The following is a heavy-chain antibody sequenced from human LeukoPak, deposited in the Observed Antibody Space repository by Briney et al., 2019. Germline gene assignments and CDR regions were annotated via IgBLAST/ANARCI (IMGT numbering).Heavy chain of an antibody. D-gene: IGHD3-3*01. CDR3: AKDIEGYDFWSGYPKNFYY. CDR1: GFTFDDYA. Sequence: GGSLRLSCAASGFTFDDYAMHWVRQAPEKGLECVSLISGDGGSTYYADSVKGRFTISRDNSKNSLYLQMNSLRTEDTALYYCAKDIEGYDFWSGYPKNFYYWGQGTLVTVSS. V-gene: IGHV3-43*02. J-gene: IGHJ4*02. CDR2: ISGDGGST.